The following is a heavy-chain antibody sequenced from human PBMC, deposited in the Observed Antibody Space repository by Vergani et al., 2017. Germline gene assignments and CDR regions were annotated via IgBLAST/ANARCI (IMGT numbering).Heavy chain of an antibody. Sequence: QVQLVQSGAEVKKPGASVKVSCKASGYTFTSYYMHWVRQAPGQGLEWMGIINPSGGSTSYAQKFQGRVTMTRDTSTSTVYMELSSLRSEDTAVYYCARQRLLWFGESQGAFDIWGQGTMVTVSS. V-gene: IGHV1-46*01. CDR1: GYTFTSYY. J-gene: IGHJ3*02. CDR2: INPSGGST. CDR3: ARQRLLWFGESQGAFDI. D-gene: IGHD3-10*01.